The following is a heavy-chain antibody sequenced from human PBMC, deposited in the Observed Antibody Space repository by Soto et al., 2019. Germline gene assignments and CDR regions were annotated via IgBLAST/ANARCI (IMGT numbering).Heavy chain of an antibody. J-gene: IGHJ6*03. CDR2: IYWDDDK. CDR3: AHVPGSGQLLSSYYSYMDV. Sequence: QITLKESGPPLVKPTQTLTLTCTFSGFSLTTRGVGVGCIRQPPGKALEWLALIYWDDDKRYSPSLKSRLTITKDTSKNQVVLTLTNMDPVDTATYYCAHVPGSGQLLSSYYSYMDVWGKGAKVAVS. CDR1: GFSLTTRGVG. D-gene: IGHD3-10*01. V-gene: IGHV2-5*02.